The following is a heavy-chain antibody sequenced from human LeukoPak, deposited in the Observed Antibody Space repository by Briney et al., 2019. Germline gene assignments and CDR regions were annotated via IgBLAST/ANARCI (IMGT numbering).Heavy chain of an antibody. Sequence: GASVKVSCKVSGYTLTELSMHWVRQAPGKGLEWMGGFDPEDGETIYAQKFQGRVTMTEDTSTDTAYMELSSPRSEDTAVYYCASTGYSSGWPDYWGQGTLVTVSS. V-gene: IGHV1-24*01. J-gene: IGHJ4*02. CDR2: FDPEDGET. CDR1: GYTLTELS. CDR3: ASTGYSSGWPDY. D-gene: IGHD6-19*01.